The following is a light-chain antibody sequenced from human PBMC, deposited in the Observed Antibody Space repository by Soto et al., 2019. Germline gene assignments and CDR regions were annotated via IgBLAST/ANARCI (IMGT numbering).Light chain of an antibody. J-gene: IGKJ2*01. CDR1: QSLSSSF. V-gene: IGKV3-20*01. Sequence: VLTQSPGTLSLSPGERATLSCRASQSLSSSFLAWYQQKRGQAPRLLLYGASNRATGIPDRFSGSGSGTDFTRTISRLEPEDFAVYFCLQYASPLYTFGQGTKLEIK. CDR3: LQYASPLYT. CDR2: GAS.